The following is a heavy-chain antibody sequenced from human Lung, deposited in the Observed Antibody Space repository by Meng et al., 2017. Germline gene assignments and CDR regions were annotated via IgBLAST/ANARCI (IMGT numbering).Heavy chain of an antibody. V-gene: IGHV3-23*04. CDR1: GFTFSRYA. D-gene: IGHD7-27*01. CDR3: AKKGWLYWGSGDDY. J-gene: IGHJ4*02. CDR2: ISGSGSSP. Sequence: PLVESGGGLVPRGGSLGLSCAASGFTFSRYAMSWVRQAPGKGLEWVSAISGSGSSPYYADSVKGRFTISRDNSKNTLYLQMNSLRAEDTAVYYCAKKGWLYWGSGDDYWGQGTLVTVSS.